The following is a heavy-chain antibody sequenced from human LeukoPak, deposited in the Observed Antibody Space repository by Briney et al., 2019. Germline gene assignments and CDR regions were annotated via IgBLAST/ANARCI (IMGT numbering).Heavy chain of an antibody. V-gene: IGHV3-74*01. CDR1: GFTFSSYW. D-gene: IGHD4-17*01. CDR2: INSDGIST. CDR3: AKGGATVIDY. Sequence: GGSLRLSCAASGFTFSSYWMHWVRQAPGKGLVWVSRINSDGISTSYADSVKGRFTISRDNAKNTLNLQMNSLRADDTAVYYCAKGGATVIDYWGQGTLVTVSS. J-gene: IGHJ4*02.